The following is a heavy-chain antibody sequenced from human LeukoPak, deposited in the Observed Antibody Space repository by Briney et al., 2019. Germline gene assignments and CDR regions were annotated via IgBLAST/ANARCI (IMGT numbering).Heavy chain of an antibody. V-gene: IGHV1-69*13. CDR3: AATLAYCGGDCYSDY. CDR1: GGTFISYA. CDR2: IIPIFGTA. D-gene: IGHD2-21*02. J-gene: IGHJ4*02. Sequence: GASVKVSCKASGGTFISYAISWVRQAPGQGLEWMGGIIPIFGTANYAQKFQGRVTITADESTSTAYMELSSLRSEDTAVYYCAATLAYCGGDCYSDYWGQGTLVTVSS.